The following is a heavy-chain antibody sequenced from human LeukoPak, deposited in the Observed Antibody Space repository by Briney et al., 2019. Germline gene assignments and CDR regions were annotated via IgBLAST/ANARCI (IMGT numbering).Heavy chain of an antibody. Sequence: GESLKISCKASGYNFANDWIGWVRQKPGKGLEWMGIIFPADSDTRYSPSFQGQVTISADKSITTAYLQWSSLKASDTAMYYCARIGSSSWYPNYNWFDPWGQGTLVTVSS. V-gene: IGHV5-51*01. CDR1: GYNFANDW. CDR3: ARIGSSSWYPNYNWFDP. CDR2: IFPADSDT. D-gene: IGHD6-13*01. J-gene: IGHJ5*02.